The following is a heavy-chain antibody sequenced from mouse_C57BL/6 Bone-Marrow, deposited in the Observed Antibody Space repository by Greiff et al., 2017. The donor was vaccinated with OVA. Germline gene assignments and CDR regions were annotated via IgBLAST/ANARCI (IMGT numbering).Heavy chain of an antibody. V-gene: IGHV14-3*01. CDR3: ARRHYYGRTRGAMDY. CDR2: IDPANGNT. D-gene: IGHD1-2*01. Sequence: VQLKQSVAELVRPGASVKLSCTASGFNIKNTYMHWVKQRPEQGLEWIGRIDPANGNTKYAPKFQGKATITADTSSSTAYMQLSSLTSEDSAVYYCARRHYYGRTRGAMDYWGQGTSVTVSS. J-gene: IGHJ4*01. CDR1: GFNIKNTY.